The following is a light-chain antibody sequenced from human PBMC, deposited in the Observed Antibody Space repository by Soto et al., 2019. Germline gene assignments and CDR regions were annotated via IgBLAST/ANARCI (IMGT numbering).Light chain of an antibody. V-gene: IGKV1-39*01. CDR3: QQCYSSRWT. J-gene: IGKJ1*01. Sequence: DIQMTQSPSSLSASVGDRVTITCRACQNIRSYLNWYQQKPGKAPQLLIYATSSLQTGVPSRFSASGSGTDFSLVISDLQPEESATYYCQQCYSSRWTAGRGTKVEI. CDR2: ATS. CDR1: QNIRSY.